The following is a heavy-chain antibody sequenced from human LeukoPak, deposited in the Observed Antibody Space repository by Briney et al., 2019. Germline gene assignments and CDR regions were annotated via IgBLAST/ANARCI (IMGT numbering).Heavy chain of an antibody. CDR2: ICYSGST. Sequence: AETLSLTCSVSGGSISGSHYYWGWVRQPPGKGLEWIGSICYSGSTYYNPSLKSRVTISVDTSKNQFSLNLNSVTAADTAVYYCTRLSDYWGQGTQVTVSS. J-gene: IGHJ4*02. CDR3: TRLSDY. CDR1: GGSISGSHYY. V-gene: IGHV4-39*01.